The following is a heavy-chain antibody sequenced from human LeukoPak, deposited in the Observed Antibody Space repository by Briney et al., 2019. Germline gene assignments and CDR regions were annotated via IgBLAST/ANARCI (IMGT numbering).Heavy chain of an antibody. CDR1: GFTVSSFW. V-gene: IGHV3-74*01. CDR3: ARGRGSYGWFDP. Sequence: GGSLRLSCAASGFTVSSFWMHWVRQAPGKGLVWVSRISSDGSDTYYADSVKGRFTISRDNAKNTLYLQMNSLRVEDTAEYYCARGRGSYGWFDPWGQGTLVTVS. CDR2: ISSDGSDT. J-gene: IGHJ5*02. D-gene: IGHD3-10*01.